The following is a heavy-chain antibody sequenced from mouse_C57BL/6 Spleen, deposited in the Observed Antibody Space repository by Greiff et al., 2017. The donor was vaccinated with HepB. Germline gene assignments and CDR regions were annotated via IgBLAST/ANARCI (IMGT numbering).Heavy chain of an antibody. CDR3: AYDLNYYAMDY. Sequence: QVQLQQSGAELVKPGASVKISCKASGYAFSSYWMNWVKQRPGKGLEWIGQIYPGDGDTNYNGKFKGKATLTADKSSSTAYMQLSSLTSEDSAVYFCAYDLNYYAMDYWGQGTSVTVSS. D-gene: IGHD2-3*01. J-gene: IGHJ4*01. CDR1: GYAFSSYW. CDR2: IYPGDGDT. V-gene: IGHV1-80*01.